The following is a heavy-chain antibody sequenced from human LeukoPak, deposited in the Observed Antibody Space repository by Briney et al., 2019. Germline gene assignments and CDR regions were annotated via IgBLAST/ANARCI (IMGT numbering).Heavy chain of an antibody. J-gene: IGHJ1*01. CDR2: IIPILGIA. Sequence: GASVKVSCKASGGTFSSYAISWVRQAPGQGLEWMGRIIPILGIANYAQKFQGRVTITADKSTSTAYMELSSLRSEDTAVYYCATERYSGSYYYFQHWGQGTLVTVSS. CDR1: GGTFSSYA. V-gene: IGHV1-69*04. D-gene: IGHD1-26*01. CDR3: ATERYSGSYYYFQH.